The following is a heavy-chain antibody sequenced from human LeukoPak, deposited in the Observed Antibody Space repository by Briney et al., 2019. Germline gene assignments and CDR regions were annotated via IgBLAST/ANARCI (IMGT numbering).Heavy chain of an antibody. CDR2: IYYSGST. J-gene: IGHJ4*02. D-gene: IGHD3-22*01. CDR3: ASIGYYDRNFDY. V-gene: IGHV4-39*01. CDR1: GGSISSSGYY. Sequence: ASETLSLTCTVSGGSISSSGYYWGWIRQPPGKGLEWIASIYYSGSTYYNPSLKSRVTISVDTSKNQFSLKLSSVTAADTAVYYCASIGYYDRNFDYWGQGTLVTVSS.